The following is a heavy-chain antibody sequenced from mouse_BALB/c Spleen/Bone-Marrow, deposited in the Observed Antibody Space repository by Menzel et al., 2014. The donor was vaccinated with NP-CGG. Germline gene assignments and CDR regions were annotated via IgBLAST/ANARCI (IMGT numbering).Heavy chain of an antibody. Sequence: VQLQQSGAELAKPGASVKMSCKASGYTFISYWMHWVKQRPGQGLEWIGYINPSTGYTEYNQKFKDKATLTADKSSSTAYMQLSSLTSEDSAVYYCARPENYDAMDYWGQGTSVTVSS. J-gene: IGHJ4*01. CDR3: ARPENYDAMDY. CDR2: INPSTGYT. V-gene: IGHV1-7*01. CDR1: GYTFISYW.